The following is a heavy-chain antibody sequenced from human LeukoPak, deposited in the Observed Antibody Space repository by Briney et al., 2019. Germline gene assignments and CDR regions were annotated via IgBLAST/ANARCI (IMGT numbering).Heavy chain of an antibody. D-gene: IGHD3-22*01. Sequence: ISWVRQAPGQGXEWMGXIIPILGIANYAQKFQGRVTITADKSTSTAYMELSSLRSGDTAVYYCASVSVDDSSGYYYGMFDYWGQGTLVTVSS. J-gene: IGHJ4*02. CDR2: IIPILGIA. V-gene: IGHV1-69*02. CDR3: ASVSVDDSSGYYYGMFDY.